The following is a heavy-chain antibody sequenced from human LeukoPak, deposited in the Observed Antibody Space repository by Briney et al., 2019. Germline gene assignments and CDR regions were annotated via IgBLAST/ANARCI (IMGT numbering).Heavy chain of an antibody. CDR3: ARTYCSGGSCYDLPYYYYYGMDV. CDR2: IIPIFGIA. J-gene: IGHJ6*02. D-gene: IGHD2-15*01. Sequence: SVKVSCKASGGTFSSYAISWVRQAPGQGLEWMGRIIPIFGIANYAQKFQGRVTITADKSTSTAYMELSSLRSEDTAVYYCARTYCSGGSCYDLPYYYYYGMDVWAKGPRSPSP. CDR1: GGTFSSYA. V-gene: IGHV1-69*04.